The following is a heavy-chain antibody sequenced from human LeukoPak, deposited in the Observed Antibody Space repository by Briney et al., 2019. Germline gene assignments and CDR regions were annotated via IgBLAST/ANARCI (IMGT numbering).Heavy chain of an antibody. D-gene: IGHD5-24*01. CDR3: ARHRSGWLQSSFDY. Sequence: SEALSLTCSVSGGSISSSSSYWGWIRQPPGKGLEWIGSIYYSGSSFDNPALKSRVTISVDTSKNQFSLKLSSVTAADTAVYYCARHRSGWLQSSFDYWGQGTLVTVSS. J-gene: IGHJ4*02. CDR2: IYYSGSS. CDR1: GGSISSSSSY. V-gene: IGHV4-39*01.